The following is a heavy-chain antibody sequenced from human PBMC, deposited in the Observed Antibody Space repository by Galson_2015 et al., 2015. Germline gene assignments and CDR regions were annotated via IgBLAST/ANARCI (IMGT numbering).Heavy chain of an antibody. J-gene: IGHJ3*02. CDR1: GLTFSSYA. Sequence: SLRLSCAASGLTFSSYAMSWVRQAPGKGLEWVSAISGSGGSTYYADSVKGRFTISRDNSKNTLYLQMNSLRAEDTAVYYCAKDLGYDFWSGYLNDAFDIWGQGTMVTVSS. CDR3: AKDLGYDFWSGYLNDAFDI. V-gene: IGHV3-23*01. CDR2: ISGSGGST. D-gene: IGHD3-3*01.